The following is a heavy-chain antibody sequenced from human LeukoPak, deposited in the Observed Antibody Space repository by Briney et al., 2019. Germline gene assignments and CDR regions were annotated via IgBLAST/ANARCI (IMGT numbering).Heavy chain of an antibody. J-gene: IGHJ6*02. CDR1: GGSISSYF. D-gene: IGHD4-11*01. V-gene: IGHV4-59*01. CDR3: ATDYSNFYGMDV. Sequence: SETLSLTCTVSGGSISSYFWSWIRQPPGKGLEWIGYIQNSARTNYNPSLESRVTISVDSSKDQFSLRLSSVTAADTAVYYCATDYSNFYGMDVWGQGTTVTVSS. CDR2: IQNSART.